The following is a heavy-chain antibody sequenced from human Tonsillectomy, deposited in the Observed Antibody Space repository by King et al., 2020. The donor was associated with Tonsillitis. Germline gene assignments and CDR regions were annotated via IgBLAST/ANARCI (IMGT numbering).Heavy chain of an antibody. CDR3: ARYLVTQPGRLSYSGFDV. V-gene: IGHV3-30*04. Sequence: VQLVESGGGVVQPGKSLRLSCAASGFIFRTYSMNWVRQAPGKGLEWVAVISFDGSEKFYADSVRGRFTISRDDSAKRLLLQMSSLRAEDTAVYYCARYLVTQPGRLSYSGFDVCGQGTTVTVS. CDR2: ISFDGSEK. D-gene: IGHD1-1*01. CDR1: GFIFRTYS. J-gene: IGHJ6*02.